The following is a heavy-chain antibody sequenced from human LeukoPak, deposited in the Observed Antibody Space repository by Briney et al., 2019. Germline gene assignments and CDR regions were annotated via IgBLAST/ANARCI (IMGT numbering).Heavy chain of an antibody. CDR1: GVSINTCCYY. V-gene: IGHV4-61*01. J-gene: IGHJ4*02. Sequence: SETLSLTCAVSGVSINTCCYYWTWIRQPPGKGLEWIGYKYYSGSTRYNSSLRSRLSLSLDTSNNQFSLKLSSVAAADTAVYYCARGRSFGFDFDSWGQGTLVIVSS. D-gene: IGHD3-3*02. CDR3: ARGRSFGFDFDS. CDR2: KYYSGST.